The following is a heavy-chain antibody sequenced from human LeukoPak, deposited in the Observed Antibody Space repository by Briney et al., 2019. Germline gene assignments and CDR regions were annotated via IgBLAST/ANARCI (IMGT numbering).Heavy chain of an antibody. J-gene: IGHJ3*01. CDR3: AGGISATGGG. V-gene: IGHV3-74*01. CDR1: GFTFSTYW. CDR2: INNDGSIT. D-gene: IGHD6-13*01. Sequence: GGSLRLSCAASGFTFSTYWMHWVRHVPGKGLVWVSRINNDGSITTYADSVKGRFTISRDNAKNTLYLQMNSLRVEDTAVYYCAGGISATGGGWGQGTMVTVSS.